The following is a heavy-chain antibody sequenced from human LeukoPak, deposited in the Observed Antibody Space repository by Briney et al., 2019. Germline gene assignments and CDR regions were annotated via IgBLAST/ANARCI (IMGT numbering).Heavy chain of an antibody. D-gene: IGHD2-15*01. Sequence: GGSLRLSCAGSGFTFSYYYMTWIRQAPGKGLEWLSYISTSGDTTYYSDSVKGRFTISRDNAKNSLYLQMDSLRADDTAVYYCTRDGDCSGGSCSLGDFDYWGRGTLVTVSS. CDR1: GFTFSYYY. CDR2: ISTSGDTT. CDR3: TRDGDCSGGSCSLGDFDY. V-gene: IGHV3-11*01. J-gene: IGHJ4*02.